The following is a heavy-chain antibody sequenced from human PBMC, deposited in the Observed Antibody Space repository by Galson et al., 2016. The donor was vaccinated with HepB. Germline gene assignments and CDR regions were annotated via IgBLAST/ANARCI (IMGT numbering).Heavy chain of an antibody. CDR3: TRGLTPVKLGPCGGFCSFFDN. J-gene: IGHJ4*02. CDR1: GYLFSNYG. Sequence: SVKVSCKASGYLFSNYGVNWVRQAPGQGLEWMGWISAYNGITNYAQKFQGRVNMTTDTSTGTAYMDLRSLRSDDTAVYYCTRGLTPVKLGPCGGFCSFFDNWGQGTLVTVSS. V-gene: IGHV1-18*04. CDR2: ISAYNGIT. D-gene: IGHD2-21*02.